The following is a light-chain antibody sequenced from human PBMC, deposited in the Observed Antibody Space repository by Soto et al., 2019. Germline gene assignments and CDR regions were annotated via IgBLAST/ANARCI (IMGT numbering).Light chain of an antibody. Sequence: QSVLTQPPSVSGSPGQSVTISCTGTSSDVGSYNRVSWYQQPLGTAPKLMIYGVSNRPSGVPDRFSGSKSGNTASLTISGLQAEDEADYYCSSYTSSNNYVFGTGTKVTVL. J-gene: IGLJ1*01. V-gene: IGLV2-18*02. CDR1: SSDVGSYNR. CDR3: SSYTSSNNYV. CDR2: GVS.